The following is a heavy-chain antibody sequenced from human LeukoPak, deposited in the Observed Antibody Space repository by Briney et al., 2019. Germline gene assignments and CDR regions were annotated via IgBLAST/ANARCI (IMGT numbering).Heavy chain of an antibody. J-gene: IGHJ5*02. CDR1: GFTFSSYG. CDR2: IRYDGSNK. Sequence: PGGSLRLSCAASGFTFSSYGMHWVRQAPGKGLEWVAFIRYDGSNKYYADSVKGRFTISRDSSKNTLYLQMNSLRAEDTAVYYCAKDLYSSGWPNWFDPWGQGTLVTVSS. CDR3: AKDLYSSGWPNWFDP. D-gene: IGHD6-19*01. V-gene: IGHV3-30*02.